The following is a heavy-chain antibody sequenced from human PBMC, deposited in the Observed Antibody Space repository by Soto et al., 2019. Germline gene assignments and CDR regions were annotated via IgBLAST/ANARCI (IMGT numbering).Heavy chain of an antibody. CDR2: IIPIFGTA. D-gene: IGHD6-13*01. J-gene: IGHJ3*02. V-gene: IGHV1-69*13. CDR1: ARTFSSYA. Sequence: VASVKVSCKTSARTFSSYATSCVRRAPGQGLEWMGGIIPIFGTANYAQKFQGRVTITADESTSTAYMELSSMRSEDTAVYYCASNTEEYGSSQTAAFDIWGQGTMVTVSS. CDR3: ASNTEEYGSSQTAAFDI.